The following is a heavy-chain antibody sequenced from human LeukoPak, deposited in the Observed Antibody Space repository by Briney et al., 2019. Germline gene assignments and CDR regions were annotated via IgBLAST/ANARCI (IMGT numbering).Heavy chain of an antibody. V-gene: IGHV1-69*05. Sequence: GASVKVSCKASGGTFSSYAISWVRQAPGQGLEWMGGIIPIFGTANYAQKFQGRVTITTDESTSTAYMELSSLRSEGTAVYYCARFRLGGYSYGWGFGSDDAFDIWGQGTMVTVSS. CDR3: ARFRLGGYSYGWGFGSDDAFDI. J-gene: IGHJ3*02. CDR1: GGTFSSYA. CDR2: IIPIFGTA. D-gene: IGHD5-18*01.